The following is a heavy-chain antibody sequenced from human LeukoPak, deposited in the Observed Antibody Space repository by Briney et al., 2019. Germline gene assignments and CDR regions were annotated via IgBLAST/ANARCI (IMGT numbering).Heavy chain of an antibody. CDR3: ARYHSRSHESWIDP. V-gene: IGHV4-59*13. Sequence: SETLSLTCSVSGGSISNYLWSWIRQPPGKGLEWIGYVSYSGKTDYTPSLKSRVTISLDAFNNHFSLTLSSVTAADTAVYYCARYHSRSHESWIDPWGQGALVTVSS. CDR1: GGSISNYL. D-gene: IGHD3-10*01. J-gene: IGHJ5*02. CDR2: VSYSGKT.